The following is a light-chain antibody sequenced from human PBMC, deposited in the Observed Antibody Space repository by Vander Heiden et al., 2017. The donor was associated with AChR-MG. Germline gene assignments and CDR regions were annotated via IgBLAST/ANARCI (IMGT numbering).Light chain of an antibody. V-gene: IGKV1-5*03. Sequence: IQMTQSPSTLSAPVGDRVTITCRASQSISSWLAWYQQKPGKAPKLLIYKASSLESGVPSRFSGSGSGTEFTLTISSLQPDDFATYYCQQENSYPYTFGQGTKLEIK. CDR3: QQENSYPYT. J-gene: IGKJ2*01. CDR1: QSISSW. CDR2: KAS.